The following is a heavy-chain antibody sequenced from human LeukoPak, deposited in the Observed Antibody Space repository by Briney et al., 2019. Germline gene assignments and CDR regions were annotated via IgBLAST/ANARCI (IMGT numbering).Heavy chain of an antibody. J-gene: IGHJ4*02. D-gene: IGHD4-23*01. CDR3: ARSVTTVVTPDYFDY. CDR2: ISSSGSTI. V-gene: IGHV3-11*04. CDR1: GFTFSDYY. Sequence: PGGSLRLSCAASGFTFSDYYMSWIRQAPGKGLEWVSYISSSGSTIYYADSVKGRFTISRDNAKNSLYLQMNSLRAEDTAVYYCARSVTTVVTPDYFDYWGQGTLVTVSS.